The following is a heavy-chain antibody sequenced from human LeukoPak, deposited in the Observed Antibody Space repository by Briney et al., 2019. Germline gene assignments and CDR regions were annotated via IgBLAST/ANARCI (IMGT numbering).Heavy chain of an antibody. V-gene: IGHV3-23*01. D-gene: IGHD3-16*02. J-gene: IGHJ4*02. CDR1: GFTFSSYA. CDR3: VKDITFGGVIAPYYFDY. CDR2: ISGSGGST. Sequence: GGSLRLSCAASGFTFSSYAMSWVRQAPGKGLEWVSAISGSGGSTYYADSVKGRFTISRDNSKNTLYLQMNSLRAEDTAVYYCVKDITFGGVIAPYYFDYWGQGTLVTVSS.